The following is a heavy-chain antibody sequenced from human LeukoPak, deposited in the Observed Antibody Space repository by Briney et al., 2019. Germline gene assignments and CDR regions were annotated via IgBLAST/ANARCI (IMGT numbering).Heavy chain of an antibody. J-gene: IGHJ3*02. CDR1: GYTFTSYG. CDR3: ARESGTPGPDAFDI. CDR2: ISAYNGNT. Sequence: ASVKVSCKASGYTFTSYGISWVRQAPGQGLEWMGWISAYNGNTNYAQKLQGRVTMTTDTSTSTAYMELRSLRSDDTAVYYCARESGTPGPDAFDIWGQGTMVTVSS. V-gene: IGHV1-18*01. D-gene: IGHD1-14*01.